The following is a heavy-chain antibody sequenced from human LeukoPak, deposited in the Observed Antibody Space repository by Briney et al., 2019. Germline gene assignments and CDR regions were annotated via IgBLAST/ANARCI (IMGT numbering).Heavy chain of an antibody. Sequence: GESLKISCQGSGYSFTTYWIGWVRQMPGKGLEWMGIIYPGDSDTRYSPSFQGQITISADKSISAAYLQWSSLKASDTAMYYCARHFSDGGGYYSFDYWGQGTLVTVSS. CDR1: GYSFTTYW. CDR3: ARHFSDGGGYYSFDY. D-gene: IGHD3-22*01. CDR2: IYPGDSDT. J-gene: IGHJ4*02. V-gene: IGHV5-51*01.